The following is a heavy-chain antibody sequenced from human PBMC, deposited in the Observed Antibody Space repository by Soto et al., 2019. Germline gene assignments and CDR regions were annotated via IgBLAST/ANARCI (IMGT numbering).Heavy chain of an antibody. D-gene: IGHD2-15*01. CDR3: VRTSLVVAAAPQEDY. CDR2: INSDGSST. CDR1: GFTFSSYW. V-gene: IGHV3-74*01. Sequence: EVQLVESGGGLVQPGGSLRLSCAASGFTFSSYWMHWVRQAPGKGLVWVSRINSDGSSTSYADSVKGRFTISRDNAKNTLYLQMNSLRAEDTAVYYCVRTSLVVAAAPQEDYWGQGTLVTVSS. J-gene: IGHJ4*02.